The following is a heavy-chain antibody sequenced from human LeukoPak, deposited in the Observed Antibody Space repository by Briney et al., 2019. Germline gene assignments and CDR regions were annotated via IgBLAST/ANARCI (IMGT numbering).Heavy chain of an antibody. Sequence: PGGSLRLSCAASGFTFSSYEMNWVRQAPGKGLEWVSYISSSGDTIHYADSVKGRFTISRDNAKNSLYLQMNSLRAEDTAVYYCARDQIIKGWELLPLYYYYYMDVWGKGTTVTVSS. V-gene: IGHV3-48*03. CDR3: ARDQIIKGWELLPLYYYYYMDV. J-gene: IGHJ6*03. CDR1: GFTFSSYE. CDR2: ISSSGDTI. D-gene: IGHD1-26*01.